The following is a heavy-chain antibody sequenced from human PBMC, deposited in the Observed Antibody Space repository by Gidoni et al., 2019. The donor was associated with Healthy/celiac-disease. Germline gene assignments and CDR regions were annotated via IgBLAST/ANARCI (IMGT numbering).Heavy chain of an antibody. J-gene: IGHJ4*02. Sequence: QVQLVASGGGVVQPGRSLRLSCAASGFTFGSYGMHWVRQAPGKGLEWVAVISYDGSNKYYADSVKGRFTISRDNSKNTLYLQMNSLRAEDTAVYYCAKILDYGGTLFDYWGQGTLVTVSS. V-gene: IGHV3-30*18. CDR1: GFTFGSYG. CDR3: AKILDYGGTLFDY. D-gene: IGHD4-17*01. CDR2: ISYDGSNK.